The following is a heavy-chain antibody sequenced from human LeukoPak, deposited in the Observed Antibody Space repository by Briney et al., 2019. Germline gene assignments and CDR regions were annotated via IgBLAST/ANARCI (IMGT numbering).Heavy chain of an antibody. D-gene: IGHD3-9*01. J-gene: IGHJ4*02. CDR2: ISSSGSTI. CDR3: ARARGDWLSHHATDY. V-gene: IGHV3-11*04. CDR1: GFTFSDYY. Sequence: GGSLRLSCAASGFTFSDYYMSWIRQAPGKGLEGVSYISSSGSTIYYADSVKGRFTISRDNAKNSLYLQMNSLRAEDTAVYYCARARGDWLSHHATDYWGQGTLVTVSS.